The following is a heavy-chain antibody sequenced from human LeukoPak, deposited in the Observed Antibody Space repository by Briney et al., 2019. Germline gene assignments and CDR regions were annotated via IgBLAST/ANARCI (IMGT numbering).Heavy chain of an antibody. V-gene: IGHV4-34*01. D-gene: IGHD3-10*01. Sequence: SETLSLPLAVLGGSLNGYYWSWVRHPPREGLVWIGEINCGGSTNYHPSLESRVTISVDTSKNQFSLKLSSVTTADTAVYYCARGSGLGSYFNGPWGQGTLVTVSS. CDR3: ARGSGLGSYFNGP. CDR2: INCGGST. CDR1: GGSLNGYY. J-gene: IGHJ5*02.